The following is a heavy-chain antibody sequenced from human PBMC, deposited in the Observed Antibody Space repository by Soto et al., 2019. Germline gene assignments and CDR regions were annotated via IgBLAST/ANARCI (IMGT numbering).Heavy chain of an antibody. CDR2: ISSSGSTI. CDR1: GFTFSDYY. Sequence: GGSLRLSCAASGFTFSDYYMSWIRQAPGKGLEWVSYISSSGSTIYYADSVKGRFAISRDNAKNSLYLQMNSLRAEDTAVYYCAREASVRFLYENWFDPWGQGTLVTVSS. J-gene: IGHJ5*02. D-gene: IGHD3-3*01. V-gene: IGHV3-11*01. CDR3: AREASVRFLYENWFDP.